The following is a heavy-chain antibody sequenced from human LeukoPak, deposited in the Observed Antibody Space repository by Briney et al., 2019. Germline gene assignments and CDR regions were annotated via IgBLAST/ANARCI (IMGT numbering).Heavy chain of an antibody. D-gene: IGHD2-21*02. Sequence: SETLSLTCTVSGGSISSYYWSWIRQPPGKGLEWIGYIYYSGSTDYNSSLKSRVTISLDTSKNQFSLKLNSVTAADTAVYYCARSQEVVVPATFGMYYSYSMDVWGKGTTVTVSS. CDR3: ARSQEVVVPATFGMYYSYSMDV. J-gene: IGHJ6*03. CDR1: GGSISSYY. CDR2: IYYSGST. V-gene: IGHV4-59*12.